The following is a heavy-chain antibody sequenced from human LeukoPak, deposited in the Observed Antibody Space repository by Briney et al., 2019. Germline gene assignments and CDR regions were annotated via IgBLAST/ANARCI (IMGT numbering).Heavy chain of an antibody. CDR2: ISTYNGNT. J-gene: IGHJ4*02. CDR3: ARTCPGSSRYIIH. Sequence: GASVKVSCKASGYTFTNYGITWVRQAPGQGLEWMGWISTYNGNTNYAQKLQGRVTMTTETSTSTAYMERRSLRSDDTAIYYCARTCPGSSRYIIHWGQGTLVTVSS. V-gene: IGHV1-18*01. CDR1: GYTFTNYG. D-gene: IGHD2-8*02.